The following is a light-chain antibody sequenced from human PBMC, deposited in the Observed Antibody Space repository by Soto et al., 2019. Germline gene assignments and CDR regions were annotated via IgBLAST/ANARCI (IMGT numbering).Light chain of an antibody. CDR1: QSVSTY. J-gene: IGKJ1*01. Sequence: EIVLTHSPATLSLSPGQRATLSCRASQSVSTYLAWYQQKPGQAPRLLIYDASTRATGIPARFSGSGSGTDFTLTISSLEPEDFAVYYCQQRSNWPPTWTFDQGTNVEI. CDR2: DAS. V-gene: IGKV3-11*01. CDR3: QQRSNWPPTWT.